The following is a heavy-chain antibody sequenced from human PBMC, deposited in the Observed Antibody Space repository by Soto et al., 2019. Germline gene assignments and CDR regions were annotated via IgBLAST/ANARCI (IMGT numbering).Heavy chain of an antibody. Sequence: QVQLVQSGAEVKKPGASVKVSCKASGYTFTNYAMHWVRQAPGQRLEWMGWINAGNGNTKYSQKFQGRVTITRDTSASTAYMELSSLRSEDKAVYYCARVGAYCTNVVCYGGFDPFGQGPLVTVSA. V-gene: IGHV1-3*01. D-gene: IGHD2-8*01. CDR1: GYTFTNYA. J-gene: IGHJ5*02. CDR2: INAGNGNT. CDR3: ARVGAYCTNVVCYGGFDP.